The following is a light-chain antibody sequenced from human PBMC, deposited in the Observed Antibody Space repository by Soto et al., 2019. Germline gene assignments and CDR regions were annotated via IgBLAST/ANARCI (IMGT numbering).Light chain of an antibody. CDR3: QKYYDWPIT. Sequence: EIVLTQSPSTLSVSPGERATISCRASQSISNLLAWYQQKPGQAPRLLIYGASTRATGCPDRFSGRGSGTEFTLTISSLHSEDFAVIYCQKYYDWPITFGQGTRLEIK. V-gene: IGKV3-15*01. J-gene: IGKJ5*01. CDR1: QSISNL. CDR2: GAS.